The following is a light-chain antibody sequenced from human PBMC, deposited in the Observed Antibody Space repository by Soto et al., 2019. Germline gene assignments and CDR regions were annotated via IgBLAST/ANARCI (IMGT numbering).Light chain of an antibody. CDR3: QKDDSAPFT. Sequence: IQMTQSPSSLSASEGDRVTITCRASQGISNYLAGYQKKPGKVPELLIYAASTLQAWVPSRFSGSGSGTEFTLTLSSLQPEDVSTYYCQKDDSAPFTFGPGTKVDL. CDR2: AAS. J-gene: IGKJ3*01. CDR1: QGISNY. V-gene: IGKV1-27*01.